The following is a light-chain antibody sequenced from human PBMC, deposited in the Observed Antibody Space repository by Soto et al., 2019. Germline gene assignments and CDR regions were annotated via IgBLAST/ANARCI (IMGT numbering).Light chain of an antibody. CDR2: DDS. CDR3: QQYNSYSPEGFT. Sequence: DIQLTQSPSTLSASVGERVTITCRASQTVNTWLAWYQHKPGKAPTLLIYDDSVLKTGVPSRFSGFSSATEFSTPTSSLQADDFATEFCQQYNSYSPEGFTFGGGTKVEI. V-gene: IGKV1-5*01. CDR1: QTVNTW. J-gene: IGKJ4*01.